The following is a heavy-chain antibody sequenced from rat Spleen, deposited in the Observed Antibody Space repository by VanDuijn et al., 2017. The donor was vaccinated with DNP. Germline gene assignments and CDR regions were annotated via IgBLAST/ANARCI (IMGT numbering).Heavy chain of an antibody. V-gene: IGHV5S13*01. CDR2: ISTGGGTT. J-gene: IGHJ3*01. D-gene: IGHD1-10*01. CDR3: ARPIYNNHGGFAY. Sequence: EVQLVESGGGLVQPGRSLKLSCAASGFTFSNHGMAWVRQAPTKGLEWVASISTGGGTTYYRDSVKGRFTISRDNAKNTLYLQMNSLRSEDMATYYCARPIYNNHGGFAYWGQGTLVTVSS. CDR1: GFTFSNHG.